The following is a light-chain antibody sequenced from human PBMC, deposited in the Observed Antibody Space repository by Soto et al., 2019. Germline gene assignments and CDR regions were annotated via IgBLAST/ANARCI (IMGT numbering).Light chain of an antibody. J-gene: IGLJ2*01. V-gene: IGLV2-8*01. CDR1: SSDVGGYDY. CDR3: TSCTTSDTLL. CDR2: EVS. Sequence: QSALTQPPSASGSPGQSVTISCTGTSSDVGGYDYVSWYQQHPGKAPKLIIYEVSRRPSGVPYRFSGSKSGNTASLTISGLQAEDESHYYCTSCTTSDTLLFGGGTKVTVL.